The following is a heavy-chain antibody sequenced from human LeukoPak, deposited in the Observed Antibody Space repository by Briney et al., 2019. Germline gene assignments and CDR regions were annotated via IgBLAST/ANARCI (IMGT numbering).Heavy chain of an antibody. D-gene: IGHD3-3*01. Sequence: GGSLRLSCAASGFTFSSYSMNWVREAPGKGLEWVSSISSSSSYIYYADSVKGRFTISRDNAKNSLYLQMNSLRAEDTAVYYCARDWNPYDFWSGFAREMDVWSQGTTVTVSS. CDR1: GFTFSSYS. CDR3: ARDWNPYDFWSGFAREMDV. CDR2: ISSSSSYI. V-gene: IGHV3-21*01. J-gene: IGHJ6*02.